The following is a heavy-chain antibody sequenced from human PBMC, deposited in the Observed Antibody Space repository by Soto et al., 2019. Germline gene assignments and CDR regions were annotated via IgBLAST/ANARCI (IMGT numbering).Heavy chain of an antibody. Sequence: GGSLRLSCTASGFTFSSYAMHWVRQAPGKGLEWVSFISYDGSNKYYEDSVKGRVTISIDNSKNTLYLQMNSRRAEDTAVYYCARDGRGGSWYDXWGQGTLVTVSX. J-gene: IGHJ5*01. CDR1: GFTFSSYA. CDR3: ARDGRGGSWYDX. CDR2: ISYDGSNK. V-gene: IGHV3-30-3*01. D-gene: IGHD1-26*01.